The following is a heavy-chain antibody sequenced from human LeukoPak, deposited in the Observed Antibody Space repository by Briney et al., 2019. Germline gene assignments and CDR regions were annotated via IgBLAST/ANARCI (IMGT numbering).Heavy chain of an antibody. V-gene: IGHV3-13*03. CDR1: GFTFSSYD. D-gene: IGHD2-2*01. J-gene: IGHJ4*02. CDR2: IGTAGDT. CDR3: AKARGGSSTSCPTY. Sequence: GGSLRLSCAACGFTFSSYDMHWVRQATGKGLEWVSAIGTAGDTYYPGSVKGQFTISRENAKNSLYLQMNSLRAEDTAVYYCAKARGGSSTSCPTYWGQGTLVTVSS.